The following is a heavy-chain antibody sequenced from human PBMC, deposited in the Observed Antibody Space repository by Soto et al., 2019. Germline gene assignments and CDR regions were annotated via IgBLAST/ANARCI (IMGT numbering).Heavy chain of an antibody. D-gene: IGHD4-17*01. V-gene: IGHV3-23*01. J-gene: IGHJ4*02. CDR2: ISGSGGST. CDR3: AKDHTTVTAYFDY. Sequence: EVQLLESGGGLVQPGGSLGLSCAASGFTFTSYPMSWARKAQGKGREWVSAISGSGGSTYYADSVKGRFTISRDNSKNTLYLQMNSLRAEDTAVYYCAKDHTTVTAYFDYWGQGTLVTVSS. CDR1: GFTFTSYP.